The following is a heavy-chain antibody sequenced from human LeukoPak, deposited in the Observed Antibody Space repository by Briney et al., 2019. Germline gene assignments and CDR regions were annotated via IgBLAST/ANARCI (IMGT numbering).Heavy chain of an antibody. CDR3: ARDSADLTIFGVAFDY. CDR2: ISSTSSNI. J-gene: IGHJ4*02. D-gene: IGHD3-3*01. Sequence: PGGSLRLSCAASGFTFSSYSMNWVRQAPGKGLEWVSYISSTSSNIDYADSVKGRFTISRDNSKNTLYLQMGSLRAEDMAVYYCARDSADLTIFGVAFDYWGQGTLVTVSS. CDR1: GFTFSSYS. V-gene: IGHV3-48*01.